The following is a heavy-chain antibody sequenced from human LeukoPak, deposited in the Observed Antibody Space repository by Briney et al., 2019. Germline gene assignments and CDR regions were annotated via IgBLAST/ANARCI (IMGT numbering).Heavy chain of an antibody. V-gene: IGHV3-20*04. D-gene: IGHD2-2*02. CDR2: INWNGGST. CDR3: AKGKCSSTSCYTPWDY. J-gene: IGHJ4*02. Sequence: PGGSLRLSCAASGFTFDDYGMSWVRQAPGKGLEWVSGINWNGGSTGYADSVKGRFTISRDNAKNSLYLQMNSLRAEDTAVYYCAKGKCSSTSCYTPWDYWGQGTLVTVSS. CDR1: GFTFDDYG.